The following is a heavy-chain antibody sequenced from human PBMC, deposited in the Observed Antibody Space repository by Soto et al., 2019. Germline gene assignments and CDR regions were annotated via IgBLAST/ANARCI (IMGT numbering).Heavy chain of an antibody. J-gene: IGHJ4*02. D-gene: IGHD1-1*01. CDR1: GGSISSYY. Sequence: SETLSLTCTVSGGSISSYYWSWIRQPPGKGLEWIGYIYYSGSTNYNPSLKSRVTISVDTSKNQFSLKLSSVTAADTAVYYCARSGKGIERLDYWGQGTLVTVSS. CDR2: IYYSGST. V-gene: IGHV4-59*01. CDR3: ARSGKGIERLDY.